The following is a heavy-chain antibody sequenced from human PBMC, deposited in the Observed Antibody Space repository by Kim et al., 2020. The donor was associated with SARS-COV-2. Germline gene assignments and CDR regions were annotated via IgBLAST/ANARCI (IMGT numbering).Heavy chain of an antibody. CDR1: GGSFSGYY. V-gene: IGHV4-34*01. D-gene: IGHD1-1*01. CDR2: INHSGSP. CDR3: ARLIGN. J-gene: IGHJ4*02. Sequence: SETLSLTCAVYGGSFSGYYWSWIRQPPGKGLEWIGEINHSGSPNYNPSLKSRVTISVDTSKNQFSLKLSSVTAADMAVYYCARLIGNWGQGTLVTVSS.